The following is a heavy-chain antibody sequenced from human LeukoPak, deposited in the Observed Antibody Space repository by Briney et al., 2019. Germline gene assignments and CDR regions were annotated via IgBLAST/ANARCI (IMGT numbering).Heavy chain of an antibody. D-gene: IGHD5/OR15-5a*01. CDR3: ARDSTTTDY. CDR2: IPSFGGTI. CDR1: EFTFRDYY. Sequence: GGSLRLSCAASEFTFRDYYMVWIRQAPGKGLEWVASIPSFGGTISYAASVKGRFTISRDNAKNSLYLQMNSLRAEDTAVYYCARDSTTTDYWGQGTLVTVSS. V-gene: IGHV3-11*01. J-gene: IGHJ4*02.